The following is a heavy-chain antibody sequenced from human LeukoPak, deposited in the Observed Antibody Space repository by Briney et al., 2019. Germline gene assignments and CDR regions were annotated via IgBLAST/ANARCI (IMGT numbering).Heavy chain of an antibody. Sequence: ASVKVSCKASGYTFTGYYMHWVRQAPGQGLEWMGWINPNSGGTNYAQKFQGRVTMTRDTSISTAYMELSRLRSDDTAVYYCARAIPTGDWCFDLWGRGTLVTVSS. D-gene: IGHD7-27*01. J-gene: IGHJ2*01. CDR2: INPNSGGT. V-gene: IGHV1-2*02. CDR1: GYTFTGYY. CDR3: ARAIPTGDWCFDL.